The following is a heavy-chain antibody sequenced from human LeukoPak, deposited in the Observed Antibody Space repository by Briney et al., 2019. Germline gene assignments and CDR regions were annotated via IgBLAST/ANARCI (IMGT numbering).Heavy chain of an antibody. Sequence: GGSLRLSCAASGFTFSSYAMSWVRQAAGKRLEWVSAISGSGGSTYYADSVKGRFTISRDNSKNTLYLQMNSLRAEDTAVYYCAKGIAAAGQYYFDYWGQGTLVTVSS. CDR2: ISGSGGST. J-gene: IGHJ4*02. CDR1: GFTFSSYA. D-gene: IGHD6-13*01. CDR3: AKGIAAAGQYYFDY. V-gene: IGHV3-23*01.